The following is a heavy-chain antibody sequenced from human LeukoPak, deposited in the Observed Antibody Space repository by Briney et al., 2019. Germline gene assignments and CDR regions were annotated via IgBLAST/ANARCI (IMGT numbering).Heavy chain of an antibody. CDR2: IIPIFGTA. J-gene: IGHJ6*02. CDR3: ARVSIAARLNYYYGMDV. V-gene: IGHV1-69*13. CDR1: GGTFSSYA. D-gene: IGHD6-6*01. Sequence: ASVKVSCKASGGTFSSYAISWVRQAPGQGLEWMGGIIPIFGTANYAQKFQGRVTITADESTSTAYMELSSLRSEDTAVYYCARVSIAARLNYYYGMDVWGQGATVTVSS.